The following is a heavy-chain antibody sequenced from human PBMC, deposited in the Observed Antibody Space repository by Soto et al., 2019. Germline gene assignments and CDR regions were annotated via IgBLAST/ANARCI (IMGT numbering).Heavy chain of an antibody. V-gene: IGHV4-39*01. CDR2: IYYSGST. CDR1: GGSISSSSYY. J-gene: IGHJ4*02. Sequence: ETLSLTCTVPGGSISSSSYYWGWIRQPPGKGLEWIGSIYYSGSTYYNPSLKSRVTISVDTSKNQFSLKLSSVTAADTAVYYWAGHPRWLQSYFDYWGQGTLVTVSS. D-gene: IGHD5-12*01. CDR3: AGHPRWLQSYFDY.